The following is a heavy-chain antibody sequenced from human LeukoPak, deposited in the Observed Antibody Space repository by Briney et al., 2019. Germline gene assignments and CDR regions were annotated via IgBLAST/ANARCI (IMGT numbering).Heavy chain of an antibody. CDR1: GYTFTSCY. CDR3: ARGPRDDWGYFDY. CDR2: INPSGGST. D-gene: IGHD5-24*01. V-gene: IGHV1-46*01. Sequence: ASVKVSCKASGYTFTSCYMHWVRQAPGQGLEWMGIINPSGGSTSYAQKFQRRVTMTRDTSTSTVYMEQSSLRAEDTAVYYCARGPRDDWGYFDYWGQGTLVTVSS. J-gene: IGHJ4*02.